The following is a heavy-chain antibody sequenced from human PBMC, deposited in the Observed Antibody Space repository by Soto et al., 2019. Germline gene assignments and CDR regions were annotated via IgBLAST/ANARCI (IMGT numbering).Heavy chain of an antibody. CDR1: GFTFSSYG. J-gene: IGHJ4*02. V-gene: IGHV3-23*01. CDR3: AKDRRAGGNYGFYSDF. CDR2: SSATGAGT. D-gene: IGHD1-7*01. Sequence: GGSLRLSCAASGFTFSSYGMTWVRQAPGKGLEWVSFSSATGAGTYYADSVKGRFTISRDNSKNTLYLQMTSLRADDTAVYDCAKDRRAGGNYGFYSDFWGQGALVTVSS.